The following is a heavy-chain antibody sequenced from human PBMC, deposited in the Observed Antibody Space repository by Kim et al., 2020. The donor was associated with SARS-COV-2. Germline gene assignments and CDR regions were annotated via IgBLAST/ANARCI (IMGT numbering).Heavy chain of an antibody. CDR1: GFTFSSYA. Sequence: GGSLRLSCAASGFTFSSYAMSWVRQAPGEGLEWVSSVTSSGGSAYYADSVKGRFTISRDNSKNSLFLQMNSLRAEDTAVYYCAKSISTGSGSLYLDYWG. CDR3: AKSISTGSGSLYLDY. CDR2: VTSSGGSA. D-gene: IGHD3-10*01. V-gene: IGHV3-23*01. J-gene: IGHJ4*01.